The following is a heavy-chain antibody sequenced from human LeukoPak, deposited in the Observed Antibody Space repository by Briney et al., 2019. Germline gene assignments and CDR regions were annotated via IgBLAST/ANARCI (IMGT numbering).Heavy chain of an antibody. CDR2: ISCSGSTI. CDR3: ASAGSPGPLYYYYYYMDV. Sequence: GGSLRLSCAASGFTFSSYEMNWVRQAPGKGLEWVSYISCSGSTIYYADSVKGRFTISRDNTKNSLYLQMNSLRAEDTAVYCCASAGSPGPLYYYYYYMDVWGKGTKV. CDR1: GFTFSSYE. V-gene: IGHV3-48*03. D-gene: IGHD3-10*01. J-gene: IGHJ6*03.